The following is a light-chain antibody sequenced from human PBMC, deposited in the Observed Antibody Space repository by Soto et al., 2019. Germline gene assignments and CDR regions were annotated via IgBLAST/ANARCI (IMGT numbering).Light chain of an antibody. CDR3: ATWYESLRTWL. V-gene: IGLV1-47*01. CDR1: TFNIGIND. Sequence: QSVLTQPPSASGTPGQRVTISCSGGTFNIGINDVYWYQQLPGTAPKLLIYRNSRRPSGVPDRFSGSRSGTSGSLAISGLRSEDEGDYYCATWYESLRTWLFGGGTKVTVL. CDR2: RNS. J-gene: IGLJ3*02.